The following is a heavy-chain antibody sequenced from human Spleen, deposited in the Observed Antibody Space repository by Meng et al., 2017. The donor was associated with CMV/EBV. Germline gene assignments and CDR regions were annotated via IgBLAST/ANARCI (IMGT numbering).Heavy chain of an antibody. Sequence: QGQLQEACPGLVNPSETPSLTVTVSGGSISSSYWSWIRQPAGKGLEWIGRIYTSGSTNYNPSLKNRVTMSVDTSKNQFSLKLSSVTAADTAVYYCARGGRAVPYYFDYWGQGTLVTVSS. J-gene: IGHJ4*02. V-gene: IGHV4-4*07. CDR3: ARGGRAVPYYFDY. D-gene: IGHD6-19*01. CDR1: GGSISSSY. CDR2: IYTSGST.